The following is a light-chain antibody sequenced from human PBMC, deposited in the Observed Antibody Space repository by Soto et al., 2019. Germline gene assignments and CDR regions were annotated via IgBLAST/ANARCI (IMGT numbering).Light chain of an antibody. CDR1: QSVGSDF. Sequence: ESVLTQSPSTLSLYPGERATLSCRASQSVGSDFLAWYQQRPGQPPRILIFGASGRATGIPDRFSGSGSGTDFTLTIIRLEPEDFAVYYCKPYGSLAWACGQGTRWIS. CDR3: KPYGSLAWA. CDR2: GAS. V-gene: IGKV3-20*01. J-gene: IGKJ1*01.